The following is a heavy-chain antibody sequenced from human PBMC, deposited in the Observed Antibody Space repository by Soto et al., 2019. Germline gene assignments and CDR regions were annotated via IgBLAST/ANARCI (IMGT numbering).Heavy chain of an antibody. Sequence: QLQLQESGSGLVKPSQTLSLTCAVSGGSISSGGYSWSWIRQPPGKGLEWIGYIYHSGSTYYNPSLRSRVTISVDRSQNPFSLKLSSVTAADTAVYYCASSHAGAHITAAVHWGQGTLVTVSS. CDR3: ASSHAGAHITAAVH. D-gene: IGHD6-13*01. J-gene: IGHJ4*02. V-gene: IGHV4-30-2*01. CDR2: IYHSGST. CDR1: GGSISSGGYS.